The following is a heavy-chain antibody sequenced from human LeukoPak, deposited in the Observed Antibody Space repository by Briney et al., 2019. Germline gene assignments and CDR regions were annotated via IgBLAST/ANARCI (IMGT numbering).Heavy chain of an antibody. CDR2: ISGDGGNT. CDR3: ALFGESTDYYFDY. Sequence: GGSLTLSCAASVFTYDDYAMHWVRQAPGKGLEWVSLISGDGGNTHYADSVKGRFTISRDNSKNSLYLQMYSLRTEDTALYYCALFGESTDYYFDYWGQGTLITVSS. V-gene: IGHV3-43*02. D-gene: IGHD3-10*02. J-gene: IGHJ4*02. CDR1: VFTYDDYA.